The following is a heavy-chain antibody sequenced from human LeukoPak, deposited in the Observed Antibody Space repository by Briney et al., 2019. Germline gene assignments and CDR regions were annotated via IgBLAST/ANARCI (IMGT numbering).Heavy chain of an antibody. D-gene: IGHD4-11*01. CDR2: ISSNDGTT. CDR3: ARDLDYSTGFDY. J-gene: IGHJ4*02. CDR1: GFTFSSFE. Sequence: GGSLRLSCAASGFTFSSFEMNWVRQAPGKGLEWVSYISSNDGTTYYADSVKGRFTISRDNANSLLYLQMNSLRADDTAVYYCARDLDYSTGFDYWGQGTLVTVSS. V-gene: IGHV3-48*03.